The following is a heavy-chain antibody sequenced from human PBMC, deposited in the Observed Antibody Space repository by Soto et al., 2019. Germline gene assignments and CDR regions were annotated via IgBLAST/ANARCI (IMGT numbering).Heavy chain of an antibody. Sequence: EVQLVESGGGLVQPGGSLRLSCAASGFTFRDHWMHWVRQAPGKGLVWVSRINSDGSTTTYADSVKGRFTISRDNAKSTLYLQLNSLRAEDTPLYYCARGYSSGPDYWGQGTLVTVSS. CDR1: GFTFRDHW. D-gene: IGHD6-19*01. CDR3: ARGYSSGPDY. CDR2: INSDGSTT. V-gene: IGHV3-74*01. J-gene: IGHJ4*02.